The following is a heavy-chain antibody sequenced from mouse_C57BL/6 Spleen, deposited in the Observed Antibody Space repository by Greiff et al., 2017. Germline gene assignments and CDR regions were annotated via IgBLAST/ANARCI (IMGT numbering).Heavy chain of an antibody. CDR1: GFTFSDYG. J-gene: IGHJ3*01. D-gene: IGHD2-4*01. CDR3: ARRDDYDALSY. CDR2: ISSGSSTI. Sequence: EVKLMESGGGLVKPGGSLKLSCAASGFTFSDYGMHWVRQAPEKGLEWVAYISSGSSTIYYADTVKGRFTISRDNAKNTLFLQMTSLRSEDTAMYYCARRDDYDALSYWGQGTLVTVSA. V-gene: IGHV5-17*01.